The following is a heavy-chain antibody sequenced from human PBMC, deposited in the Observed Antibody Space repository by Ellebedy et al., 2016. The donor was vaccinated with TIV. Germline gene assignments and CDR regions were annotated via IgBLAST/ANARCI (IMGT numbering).Heavy chain of an antibody. D-gene: IGHD3-9*01. J-gene: IGHJ6*02. CDR3: ARDTSRNYDILTGYYTPYYYGMDV. V-gene: IGHV3-21*01. Sequence: GGSLRLSXAASGFTFSNYSMNWVRQAPGKGLEWVSSISSSSSYIYYADSVKGRFIISRGSAKNSLYLQMNSLRAEDTAGYYCARDTSRNYDILTGYYTPYYYGMDVWGQGTTVTVSS. CDR2: ISSSSSYI. CDR1: GFTFSNYS.